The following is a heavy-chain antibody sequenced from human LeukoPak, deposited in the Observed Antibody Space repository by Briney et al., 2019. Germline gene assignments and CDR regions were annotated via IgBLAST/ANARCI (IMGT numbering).Heavy chain of an antibody. CDR3: ARYREKGTSWPLDV. Sequence: GGSLRLSCAASGFMFSDFWMSWVRQAPGKGLEWVANIKQDGSDKYYVDSVKGRFTISRDNAKNSLDLQMNSLRGEDTAVYYCARYREKGTSWPLDVWGQGTIVTVSS. V-gene: IGHV3-7*01. CDR2: IKQDGSDK. J-gene: IGHJ3*01. CDR1: GFMFSDFW.